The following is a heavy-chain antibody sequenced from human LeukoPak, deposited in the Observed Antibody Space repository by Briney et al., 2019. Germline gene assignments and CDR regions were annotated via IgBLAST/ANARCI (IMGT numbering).Heavy chain of an antibody. CDR2: ISGSGGST. CDR3: ARSIGLTGGGVDV. V-gene: IGHV3-23*01. J-gene: IGHJ6*02. CDR1: TVTFSSYA. D-gene: IGHD3-9*01. Sequence: AGGSLRPACAASTVTFSSYAMSWVRQAPGKGLEWVSAISGSGGSTYYTDSVKGRFTISRDNSKNPLYLQSNSLRAEDTAVYYCARSIGLTGGGVDVWGQGPTVTVSS.